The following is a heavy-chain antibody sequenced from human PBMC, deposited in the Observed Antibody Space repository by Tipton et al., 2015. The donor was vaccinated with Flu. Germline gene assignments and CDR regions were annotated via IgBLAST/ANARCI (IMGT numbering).Heavy chain of an antibody. CDR1: GFTFSNHW. Sequence: QLVQSGGGLVQPGGSLSLSCAASGFTFSNHWMSWVRQAPGKGLEWVSSISSSSSYIYYADSVKGRFIISRDDAKNSLYLQMNSLRAEDTAVYYCARGLLWDVAGDDAFDIWGQGTMVTVSS. J-gene: IGHJ3*02. D-gene: IGHD1-26*01. CDR2: ISSSSSYI. CDR3: ARGLLWDVAGDDAFDI. V-gene: IGHV3-21*01.